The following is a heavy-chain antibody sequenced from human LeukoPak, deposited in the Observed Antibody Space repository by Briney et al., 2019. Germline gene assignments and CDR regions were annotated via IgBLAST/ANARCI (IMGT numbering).Heavy chain of an antibody. J-gene: IGHJ6*02. CDR2: ISAYNGNT. CDR1: GYTFTSYG. V-gene: IGHV1-18*01. D-gene: IGHD1-26*01. Sequence: ASVTVPCTASGYTFTSYGISWVRQAPGQGLEWMGWISAYNGNTNYAQKLQGRVTMTTDTSTSTAYMELRSLRSDDTAVYYCARDQLVGATEVYGMDVWGQGTTVTVSS. CDR3: ARDQLVGATEVYGMDV.